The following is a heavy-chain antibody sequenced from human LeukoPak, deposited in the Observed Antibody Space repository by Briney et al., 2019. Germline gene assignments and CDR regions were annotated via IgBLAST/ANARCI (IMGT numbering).Heavy chain of an antibody. CDR3: ARDKEMATITLDY. J-gene: IGHJ4*02. CDR2: INPNSGGT. CDR1: GYTFTGYY. Sequence: ASVKVSCKASGYTFTGYYMHWVRQAPGQGLEWMGLINPNSGGTNYAQKFQGRGTMTRNTSISTAYMELSRLRSDDTAVYYCARDKEMATITLDYWGQGTLVTVSS. D-gene: IGHD5-24*01. V-gene: IGHV1-2*02.